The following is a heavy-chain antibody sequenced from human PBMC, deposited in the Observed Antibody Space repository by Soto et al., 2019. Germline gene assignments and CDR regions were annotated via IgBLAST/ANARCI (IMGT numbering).Heavy chain of an antibody. CDR1: GGSISSGDYY. D-gene: IGHD3-22*01. J-gene: IGHJ4*02. Sequence: SETLSLTCTVSGGSISSGDYYWSWIRQPPGKGLEWIGYINYSWSSHYNPSLKSRVTVDVDTSKNQISLKLSSVTAAETAVYYCARIPGDYDSGGSEYWGKGSLVTVSS. V-gene: IGHV4-30-4*01. CDR2: INYSWSS. CDR3: ARIPGDYDSGGSEY.